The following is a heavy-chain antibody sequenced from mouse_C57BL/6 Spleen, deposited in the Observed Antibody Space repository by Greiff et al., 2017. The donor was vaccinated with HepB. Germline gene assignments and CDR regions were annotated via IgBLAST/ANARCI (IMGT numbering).Heavy chain of an antibody. V-gene: IGHV1-84*01. CDR2: IYTGSGNT. D-gene: IGHD2-2*01. Sequence: QVQLKESGPELVKPGASVKLSCKASGYTFTDYDINWVKQRPGQGLEWIGWIYTGSGNTKYNEKFKGKATLTVDTSSSTDYMQLSRLTSEDSSVYFCAVGSHYFDYWGQGTTLTVSS. CDR1: GYTFTDYD. J-gene: IGHJ2*01. CDR3: AVGSHYFDY.